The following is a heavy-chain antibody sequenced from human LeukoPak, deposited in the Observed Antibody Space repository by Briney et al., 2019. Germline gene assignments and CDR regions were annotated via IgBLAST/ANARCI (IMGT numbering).Heavy chain of an antibody. CDR2: INQDGSEN. CDR1: GVTFSNYW. Sequence: GGSLRLSCAASGVTFSNYWMSWVRQAPGKGLEWVANINQDGSENNYVDSVMGRFTISRDNVENSLYLQMNSLRAEDTAVYYCARERLPFGDYDPFDYWGQGTLVTVSS. CDR3: ARERLPFGDYDPFDY. V-gene: IGHV3-7*03. D-gene: IGHD4-17*01. J-gene: IGHJ4*02.